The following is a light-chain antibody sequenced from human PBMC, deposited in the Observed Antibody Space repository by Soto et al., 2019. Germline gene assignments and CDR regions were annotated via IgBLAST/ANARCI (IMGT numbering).Light chain of an antibody. J-gene: IGLJ2*01. V-gene: IGLV2-14*01. Sequence: QSVLTQPASVSGSPGQSITISCTGTSSDIGGCNYVSWYQQHPGKAPKLIIYDVTNRPSGVSNRFSGSKSGYTASLTISGLQTEDEADYYCSSCTSSNTHVVFGGGTKLTVL. CDR2: DVT. CDR1: SSDIGGCNY. CDR3: SSCTSSNTHVV.